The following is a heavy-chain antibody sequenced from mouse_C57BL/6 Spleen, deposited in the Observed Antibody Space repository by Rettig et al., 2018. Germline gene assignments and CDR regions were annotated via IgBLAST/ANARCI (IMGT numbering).Heavy chain of an antibody. CDR2: IRSKSNNYAT. J-gene: IGHJ1*03. CDR3: VTGNYEGCWSFDV. Sequence: GGLVQPKGSLKLSCAASGFTFNTYAMHWVRQAPGKGLEWVARIRSKSNNYATYYAGSVKDRFTISRDDSQSMLYLQMNNLKTEDTAMYYCVTGNYEGCWSFDVWGTGTTVTVSS. D-gene: IGHD2-1*01. CDR1: GFTFNTYA. V-gene: IGHV10-3*01.